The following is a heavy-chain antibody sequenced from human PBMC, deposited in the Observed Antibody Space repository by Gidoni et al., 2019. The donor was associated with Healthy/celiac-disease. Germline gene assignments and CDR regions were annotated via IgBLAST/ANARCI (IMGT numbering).Heavy chain of an antibody. CDR3: ARRSIDELWYFDY. J-gene: IGHJ4*02. Sequence: QPQLQESGPGLVQPSGTLSLTCTVAGGSISSSSYYWGWTRQPPGKGLEWIGGIYYSGSTCYNPSLKGRVTISVATSKNPFSLRLSSVTAADTAVYYCARRSIDELWYFDYWGQGTLVTVSS. CDR2: IYYSGST. D-gene: IGHD3-16*01. CDR1: GGSISSSSYY. V-gene: IGHV4-39*01.